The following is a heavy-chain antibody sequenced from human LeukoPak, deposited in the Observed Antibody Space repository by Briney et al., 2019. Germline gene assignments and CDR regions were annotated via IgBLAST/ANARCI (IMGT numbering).Heavy chain of an antibody. V-gene: IGHV3-9*01. CDR1: GFTFDDYA. D-gene: IGHD2-8*01. Sequence: GRSLRLSCAASGFTFDDYAMHWVRQGPGKGLEWVSGISWNSGSIGYADSVKGRFTISRDNAKNSLYLQMNSLRAEDTAVYYCARDQLMVYASNFDYWGQGTLVTVSS. CDR3: ARDQLMVYASNFDY. J-gene: IGHJ4*02. CDR2: ISWNSGSI.